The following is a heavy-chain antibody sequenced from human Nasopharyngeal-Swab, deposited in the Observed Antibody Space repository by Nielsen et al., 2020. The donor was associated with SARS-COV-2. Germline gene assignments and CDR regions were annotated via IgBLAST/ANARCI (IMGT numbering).Heavy chain of an antibody. CDR1: GGSFSGYY. J-gene: IGHJ6*03. CDR3: ARGEKYSYAFGYYYHMDV. V-gene: IGHV4-34*01. CDR2: IRHSGTT. D-gene: IGHD5-18*01. Sequence: SETLSLTCAVYGGSFSGYYWSWIRQPPGKGLEWIGEIRHSGTTNCNPSLKGRVTISVDTSKNQFSLNLSSVTAADTAVYYCARGEKYSYAFGYYYHMDVWGKGTTVTVSS.